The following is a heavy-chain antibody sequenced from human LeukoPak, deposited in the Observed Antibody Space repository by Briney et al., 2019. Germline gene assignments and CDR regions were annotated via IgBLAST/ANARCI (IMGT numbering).Heavy chain of an antibody. D-gene: IGHD6-13*01. J-gene: IGHJ6*03. CDR3: AKRIAAAGNMGYYYYMDV. Sequence: GGSLRLSCAASGFTFSSHAMSWVRQAPGKGLEWVSAISGSGGSTYYADPVKGRFTISRDNSKNTLYLQMNSLRAEDTAVYYCAKRIAAAGNMGYYYYMDVWGKGTTVTVSS. CDR2: ISGSGGST. CDR1: GFTFSSHA. V-gene: IGHV3-23*01.